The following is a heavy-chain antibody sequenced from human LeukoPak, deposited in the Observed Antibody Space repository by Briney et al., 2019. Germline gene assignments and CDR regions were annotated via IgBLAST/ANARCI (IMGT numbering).Heavy chain of an antibody. CDR1: GFTFNSYG. Sequence: GGPLRLSCAASGFTFNSYGMNWVRQAPGKGLEWVAFIQYDGSNKYYADSVKGRFTISRDNSKNTLYLQMNSLRAEDTAVYYCAKGNDFWSGYLDYWGQGTLVTVSS. J-gene: IGHJ4*02. V-gene: IGHV3-30*02. CDR2: IQYDGSNK. CDR3: AKGNDFWSGYLDY. D-gene: IGHD3-3*01.